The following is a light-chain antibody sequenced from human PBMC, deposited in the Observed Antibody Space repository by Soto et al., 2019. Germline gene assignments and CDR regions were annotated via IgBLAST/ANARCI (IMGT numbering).Light chain of an antibody. V-gene: IGLV2-14*01. CDR2: DVS. CDR1: SSDVGGYNY. J-gene: IGLJ2*01. CDR3: SSYTSSSTLVV. Sequence: QSALTQPASVSGSPGQSITISCTGTSSDVGGYNYVSWYQQHPGKAPKRMIYDVSNRPSGVSNRFSGSKSGNTASLTISGLQDEDEADYYCSSYTSSSTLVVFGGGTKLTVL.